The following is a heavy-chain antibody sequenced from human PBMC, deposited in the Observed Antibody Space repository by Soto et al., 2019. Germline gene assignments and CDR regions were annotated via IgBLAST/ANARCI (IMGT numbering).Heavy chain of an antibody. CDR3: ARERSSSGDGCYSD. CDR2: INVGNDNR. CDR1: GYSFTSSA. V-gene: IGHV1-3*01. Sequence: QVKRVQSGAELKKPGASVTVSCKASGYSFTSSAIHWVRQAPGQRLEWMGWINVGNDNRKYSKKFKGRVSISTDTSASTAYLMLSSVRSEDTGVYYFARERSSSGDGCYSDWGQGSPVTVSS. D-gene: IGHD2-15*01. J-gene: IGHJ4*02.